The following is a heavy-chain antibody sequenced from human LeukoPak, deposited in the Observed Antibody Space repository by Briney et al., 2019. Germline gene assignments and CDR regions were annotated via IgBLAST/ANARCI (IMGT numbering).Heavy chain of an antibody. CDR3: AKSTLDNIRYLGD. J-gene: IGHJ4*02. CDR2: IYYSGTT. Sequence: SETLSLTCTVSGGSFSGSYWSWIRQPPGKGLEWVGYIYYSGTTNYNPSLMSRVTISIDTSKQQFSLRLSSVTAADTAVYYCAKSTLDNIRYLGDWGQGTLVTVSS. D-gene: IGHD3/OR15-3a*01. V-gene: IGHV4-59*01. CDR1: GGSFSGSY.